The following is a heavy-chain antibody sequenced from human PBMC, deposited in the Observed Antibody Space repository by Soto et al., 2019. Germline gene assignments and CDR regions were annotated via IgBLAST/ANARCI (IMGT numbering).Heavy chain of an antibody. D-gene: IGHD2-21*01. CDR1: GVSIHNSHSF. CDR3: GRVVEGATRHTDLDS. J-gene: IGHJ5*01. CDR2: VYYSGGA. V-gene: IGHV4-39*01. Sequence: SETLSLTCAVSGVSIHNSHSFWGWIRQPPGKGLEFIGTVYYSGGAHYNSSLKSRVTISVDTANNQVSLRMRSLTAADTAVYYCGRVVEGATRHTDLDSWGQGTLVTVSS.